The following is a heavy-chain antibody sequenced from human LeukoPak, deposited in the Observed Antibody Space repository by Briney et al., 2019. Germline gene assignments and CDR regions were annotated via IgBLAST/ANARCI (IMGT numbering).Heavy chain of an antibody. CDR2: INPNSGGT. CDR3: ATRPALWFGGGGAFDI. CDR1: GYTFTGYY. J-gene: IGHJ3*02. V-gene: IGHV1-2*02. D-gene: IGHD3-10*01. Sequence: ASVKVSCKASGYTFTGYYMHWVRQAPGQGLEWMGWINPNSGGTNYAQKFQGRVTMTRDTSISTAYMELSRLRSDDTAVYYCATRPALWFGGGGAFDIWGQGTVVTVSS.